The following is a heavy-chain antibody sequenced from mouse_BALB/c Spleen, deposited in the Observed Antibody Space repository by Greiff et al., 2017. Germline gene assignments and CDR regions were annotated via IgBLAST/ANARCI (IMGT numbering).Heavy chain of an antibody. CDR3: ARSGDYDGGWFAY. CDR1: GFTFSSFG. CDR2: ISSGSSTI. V-gene: IGHV5-17*02. D-gene: IGHD2-4*01. Sequence: EVHLVESGGGLVQPGGSRKLSCAASGFTFSSFGMHWVRQAPEKGLEWVAYISSGSSTIYYADTVKGRFTISRDNPKNTLFLQMTSLRSEDTAMYYCARSGDYDGGWFAYWGQGTLVTVSA. J-gene: IGHJ3*01.